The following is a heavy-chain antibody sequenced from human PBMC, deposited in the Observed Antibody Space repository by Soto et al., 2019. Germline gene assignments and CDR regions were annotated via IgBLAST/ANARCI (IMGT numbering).Heavy chain of an antibody. Sequence: GGSLRLSCAASGFTFSSYAMSWVRQAPGKGLEWVSAISGSGGSTYYADSVKGRFTISRDNYKNTLYLQMNSLRAEDTAVYYCAKVHVEMDTIDAFDIWGQGTMVTVSS. J-gene: IGHJ3*02. CDR1: GFTFSSYA. CDR3: AKVHVEMDTIDAFDI. CDR2: ISGSGGST. V-gene: IGHV3-23*01.